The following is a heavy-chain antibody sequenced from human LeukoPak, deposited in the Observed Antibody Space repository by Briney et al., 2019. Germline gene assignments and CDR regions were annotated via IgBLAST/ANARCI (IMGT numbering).Heavy chain of an antibody. D-gene: IGHD1-26*01. V-gene: IGHV4-30-4*08. CDR1: GGSISSGDYY. Sequence: SETLSLTCTVSGGSISSGDYYWSWLRQPPGKGLEWIGYIYYSGSTYYNPSLKSRVTISVDTSKNQFSLKLSSVTAADTAVYYCARDLDIGRGAPYAFDIWGQGTMVTVSS. J-gene: IGHJ3*02. CDR3: ARDLDIGRGAPYAFDI. CDR2: IYYSGST.